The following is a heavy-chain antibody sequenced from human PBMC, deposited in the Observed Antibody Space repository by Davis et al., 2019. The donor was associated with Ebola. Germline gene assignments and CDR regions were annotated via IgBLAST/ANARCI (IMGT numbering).Heavy chain of an antibody. CDR1: GNSFSSHW. D-gene: IGHD4-17*01. J-gene: IGHJ4*02. CDR2: IYTGDSDT. V-gene: IGHV5-51*01. CDR3: ARHYDYGIFNAFDY. Sequence: GESLKISCKDSGNSFSSHWIGWVRQMPGKGLEWMGIIYTGDSDTRYNPSFQGQITISADKYTDTAYLQWSGLTASDTAMYYCARHYDYGIFNAFDYWGQGTLVTVSS.